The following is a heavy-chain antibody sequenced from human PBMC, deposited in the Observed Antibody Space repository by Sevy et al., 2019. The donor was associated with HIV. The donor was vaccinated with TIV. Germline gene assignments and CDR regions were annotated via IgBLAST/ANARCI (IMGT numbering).Heavy chain of an antibody. V-gene: IGHV3-7*01. Sequence: GGSLRLSCAASRFTFKTFWMSWVRQAQGKGREWVGNVREDGSTKYYADSVRGGLTISRDNAKNSLYLQMSSLRVEDTAVYYCARDSPGYGGYSYWGQGTLVTVSS. CDR3: ARDSPGYGGYSY. J-gene: IGHJ4*01. CDR2: VREDGSTK. CDR1: RFTFKTFW. D-gene: IGHD1-26*01.